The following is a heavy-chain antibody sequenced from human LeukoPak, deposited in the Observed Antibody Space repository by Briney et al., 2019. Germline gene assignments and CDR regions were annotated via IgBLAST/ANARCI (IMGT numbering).Heavy chain of an antibody. CDR1: GYTLTELS. J-gene: IGHJ4*02. CDR3: ATDLVYYDSSGYGLDY. Sequence: ASVKVSCKVSGYTLTELSMHWVGQAPGKGLEWMGGFDPEDGETIYAQKFQGRVTMTEDTSTDTAYMELSSLRSEDTAVYYCATDLVYYDSSGYGLDYWGQGTLVTVSS. D-gene: IGHD3-22*01. CDR2: FDPEDGET. V-gene: IGHV1-24*01.